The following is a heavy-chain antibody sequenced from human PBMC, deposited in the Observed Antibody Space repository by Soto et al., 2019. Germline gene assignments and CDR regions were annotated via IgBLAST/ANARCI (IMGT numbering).Heavy chain of an antibody. V-gene: IGHV3-33*01. CDR2: MWSDGSKK. CDR1: GFTFSNYG. D-gene: IGHD3-22*01. CDR3: ARDVDTSGHYCWFFL. Sequence: QVQLVESGGGVVQPGRSLRLSCAASGFTFSNYGFHWVRQAPGKGLEWVAVMWSDGSKKFYADSVRGRFTTSRHNSQNTVYVQMNSLRGEDTAVYFCARDVDTSGHYCWFFLWGQGTLVTVSS. J-gene: IGHJ5*02.